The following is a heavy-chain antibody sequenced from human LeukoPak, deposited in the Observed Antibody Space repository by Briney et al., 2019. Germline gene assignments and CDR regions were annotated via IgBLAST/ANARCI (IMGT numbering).Heavy chain of an antibody. CDR1: VFTFRNYW. J-gene: IGHJ4*02. CDR2: IKQEGSEK. V-gene: IGHV3-7*05. Sequence: AGGSLRLSRAASVFTFRNYWMSWVRQAPGKGLEFVANIKQEGSEKYYVDSVKGRFTISRDNAKNSLYLQMNGLRAEDTAVYYCAANGGLFVFWGQGTLVTVSA. D-gene: IGHD4-23*01. CDR3: AANGGLFVF.